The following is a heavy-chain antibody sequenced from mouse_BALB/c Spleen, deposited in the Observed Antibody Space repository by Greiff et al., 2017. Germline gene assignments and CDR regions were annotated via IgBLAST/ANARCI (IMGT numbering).Heavy chain of an antibody. J-gene: IGHJ4*01. CDR2: IWGDGST. D-gene: IGHD2-4*01. Sequence: VQRVESGPGLVAPSQSLSITCTVSGFSLTGYGVNWVRQPPGKGLEWLGMIWGDGSTDYNSALKSRLSISKDNSKSQVFLKMNSLQTDDTARYYCARDTYDYGNYAMDYWGQGTSVTVSS. CDR3: ARDTYDYGNYAMDY. V-gene: IGHV2-6-7*01. CDR1: GFSLTGYG.